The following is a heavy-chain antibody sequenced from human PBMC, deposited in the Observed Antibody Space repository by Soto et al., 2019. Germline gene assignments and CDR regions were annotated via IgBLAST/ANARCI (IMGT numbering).Heavy chain of an antibody. CDR2: INAGNGNT. CDR1: GYTFTSYA. Sequence: ASVKVSCKASGYTFTSYAMHWVRQAPGQRLEWMGWINAGNGNTKYSQKFQGRVTITRDTSTSTAYMELSSLRSEDTAVYYCARVHDFLNWFDPWGQGTLVTVSS. J-gene: IGHJ5*02. CDR3: ARVHDFLNWFDP. V-gene: IGHV1-3*01. D-gene: IGHD3-3*01.